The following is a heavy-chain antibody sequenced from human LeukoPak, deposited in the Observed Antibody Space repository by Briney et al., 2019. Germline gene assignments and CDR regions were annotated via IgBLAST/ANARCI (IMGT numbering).Heavy chain of an antibody. Sequence: PGGSLRLSCEASGFTLSSYSMNWVRQAPGKGLEWVSSIDTSSHYIYYSDSVKGRFTISRDNAKKSLYLQMNSLRAEDTAVYYCARDGGGISTLWGQGTLVTVSS. V-gene: IGHV3-21*01. D-gene: IGHD2-2*01. CDR2: IDTSSHYI. CDR1: GFTLSSYS. CDR3: ARDGGGISTL. J-gene: IGHJ4*02.